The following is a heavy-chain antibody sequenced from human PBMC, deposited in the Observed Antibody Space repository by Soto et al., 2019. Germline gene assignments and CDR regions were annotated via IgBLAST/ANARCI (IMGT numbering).Heavy chain of an antibody. CDR2: IYHSGST. Sequence: PSETLSLTCAVSGGSISSGGYSWSWIRQPPGKGLEGIGYIYHSGSTNYNPSLKSRVTISVDTSKNQFSLKLSSVTAADTAVYYCARTPRSYNWKGYFDYWGQGTLVTVSS. CDR3: ARTPRSYNWKGYFDY. V-gene: IGHV4-30-2*02. CDR1: GGSISSGGYS. J-gene: IGHJ4*02. D-gene: IGHD1-20*01.